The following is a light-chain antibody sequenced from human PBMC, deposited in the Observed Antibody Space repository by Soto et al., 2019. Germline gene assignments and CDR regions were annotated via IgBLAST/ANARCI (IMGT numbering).Light chain of an antibody. J-gene: IGKJ3*01. CDR2: AAS. CDR1: QGISNY. Sequence: DIQMTQSPSSLSASVGDRVTITCRASQGISNYLAWHPQKPGKVPKLLLYAASTLQSGVPSRFSGSGSGTDFPLTNSSLQPEDGATYYCQKYNSAPFTFGPGTKVDIK. V-gene: IGKV1-27*01. CDR3: QKYNSAPFT.